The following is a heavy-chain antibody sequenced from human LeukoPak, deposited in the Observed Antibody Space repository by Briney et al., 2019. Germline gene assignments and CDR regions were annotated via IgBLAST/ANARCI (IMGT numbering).Heavy chain of an antibody. CDR3: ARGRATYYYDSSGSFDY. Sequence: ASVTVSCKASGYTFTIYYMHWVRQAPGQGLEWMGIINPSGGSTSYAQKFQGRVTMTRDTSTSTVYMELSSLRSEDTAVYYCARGRATYYYDSSGSFDYWGQGTLVTVSS. D-gene: IGHD3-22*01. J-gene: IGHJ4*02. CDR1: GYTFTIYY. CDR2: INPSGGST. V-gene: IGHV1-46*01.